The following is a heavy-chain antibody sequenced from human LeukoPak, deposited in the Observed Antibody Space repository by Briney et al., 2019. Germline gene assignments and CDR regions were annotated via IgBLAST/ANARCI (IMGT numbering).Heavy chain of an antibody. Sequence: GRSLRLSCAASGFTFSSYAMHWVRQALGKGLEWVAVISYDGSNKYYADSVKGRFTISRDNSKNTLYLQMNSLRAEDTAVYYCARTFSGYVFDYWGQGTLVTVSS. D-gene: IGHD3-22*01. CDR2: ISYDGSNK. CDR1: GFTFSSYA. CDR3: ARTFSGYVFDY. J-gene: IGHJ4*02. V-gene: IGHV3-30*04.